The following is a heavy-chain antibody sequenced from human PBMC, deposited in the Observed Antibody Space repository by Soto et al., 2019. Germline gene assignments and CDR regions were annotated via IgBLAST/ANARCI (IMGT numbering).Heavy chain of an antibody. J-gene: IGHJ6*03. CDR1: GFTFSSYA. Sequence: EVQLLESGGGLAQPGGSLRLSCAASGFTFSSYAMSWVRQAPGKGLDWVSTISGSGRNTYYADSVKGRFAISRDNSKNTLYLQVSSLRAEDAAVYYCAKLSKAEVEGGYFYMDVWGKGTTVNFSS. V-gene: IGHV3-23*01. D-gene: IGHD3-16*01. CDR2: ISGSGRNT. CDR3: AKLSKAEVEGGYFYMDV.